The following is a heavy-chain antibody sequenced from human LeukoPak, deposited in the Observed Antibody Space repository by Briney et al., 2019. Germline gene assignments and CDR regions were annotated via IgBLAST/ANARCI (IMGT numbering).Heavy chain of an antibody. CDR1: GGSFSGYY. CDR2: INHSGST. CDR3: ARDELGSSSWVFFDY. Sequence: SETLSLTCAVYGGSFSGYYWSWIRQPPGKGLEWIGEINHSGSTNYNPSLKSRVTISVDTSKNQFSLKLSSVTAADTAVYYCARDELGSSSWVFFDYWGQGTLVTVSS. V-gene: IGHV4-34*01. J-gene: IGHJ4*02. D-gene: IGHD6-6*01.